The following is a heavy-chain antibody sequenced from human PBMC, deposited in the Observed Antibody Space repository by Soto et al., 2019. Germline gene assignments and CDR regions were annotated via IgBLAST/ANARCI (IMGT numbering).Heavy chain of an antibody. CDR2: IYSGGST. CDR3: LGEGGYSSADFDY. CDR1: GFTVSSNY. J-gene: IGHJ4*02. D-gene: IGHD6-25*01. V-gene: IGHV3-66*02. Sequence: GGSLRLSCAASGFTVSSNYMNWVRKAPGKGLEWVSVIYSGGSTYYSDSVKGRFTISRDNSKNTLYLQMNSLRAEDTSVYSCLGEGGYSSADFDYWGQGTLVTVSS.